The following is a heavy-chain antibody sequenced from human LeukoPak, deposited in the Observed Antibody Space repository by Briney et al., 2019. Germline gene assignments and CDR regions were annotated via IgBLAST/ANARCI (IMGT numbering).Heavy chain of an antibody. CDR2: INAYNGDT. J-gene: IGHJ5*02. D-gene: IGHD6-25*01. CDR3: ARDGSGHWFDP. Sequence: ASVKVSCKASGYTFTTYGISWVRQAPGQGLEWMGWINAYNGDTNHAQKFQGRVTMTTDTSTTTAYMELGSLRSDYTAVYYCARDGSGHWFDPWGQGTLVTVSS. CDR1: GYTFTTYG. V-gene: IGHV1-18*04.